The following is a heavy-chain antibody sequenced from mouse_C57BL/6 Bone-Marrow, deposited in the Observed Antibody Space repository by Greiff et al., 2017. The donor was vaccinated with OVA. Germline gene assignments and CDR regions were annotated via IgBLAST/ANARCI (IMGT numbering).Heavy chain of an antibody. Sequence: QVQLQQSGAELARPGASVKLSCKASGYTFTSYGISWVKQRTGQGLEWIGEIYPRSGNTYYNEKFKGKATLTADKSSSTAYMELRSLTSEDSAVYFCARPSYYSNYEYFEVWGTGTTVTVSS. D-gene: IGHD2-5*01. CDR3: ARPSYYSNYEYFEV. CDR1: GYTFTSYG. V-gene: IGHV1-81*01. J-gene: IGHJ1*03. CDR2: IYPRSGNT.